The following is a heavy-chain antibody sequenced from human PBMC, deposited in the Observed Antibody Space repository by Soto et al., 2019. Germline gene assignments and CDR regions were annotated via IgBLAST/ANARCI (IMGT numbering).Heavy chain of an antibody. J-gene: IGHJ4*02. V-gene: IGHV1-69*02. CDR3: ARGAFDDILTGYQFDY. Sequence: SVKVSCKASGGTFSSYTISWVRQAPGQGLEWMGRIIPILGIANYAQKFQGRVTITADKSTSTAYMELSSLRSEDTAVYYCARGAFDDILTGYQFDYWGQGTLVTVSS. D-gene: IGHD3-9*01. CDR1: GGTFSSYT. CDR2: IIPILGIA.